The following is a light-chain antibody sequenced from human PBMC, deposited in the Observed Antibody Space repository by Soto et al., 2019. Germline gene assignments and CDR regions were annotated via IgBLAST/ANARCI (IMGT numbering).Light chain of an antibody. CDR2: EVS. CDR3: SSYTSSSTPVV. V-gene: IGLV2-14*01. CDR1: SSDVGGYNY. Sequence: QSVLTQPASVSGSPGQSITISCTGTSSDVGGYNYVSWYQQHPGKAPKLMIYEVSNRPSWVSNRFSGSKSGNKASMTISGLQEEDEAYYYCSSYTSSSTPVVFGGGTQLTVL. J-gene: IGLJ2*01.